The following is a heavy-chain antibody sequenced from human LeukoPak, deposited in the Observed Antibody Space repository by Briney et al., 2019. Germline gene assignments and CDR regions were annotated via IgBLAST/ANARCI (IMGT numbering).Heavy chain of an antibody. CDR3: ARGSAGNFDY. V-gene: IGHV4-34*01. Sequence: SETLSLTCAVYGGSFSGYYWSWIRQPPGKGLEWIGEINHSGSTNYNPSLKSRVTISVDTSKNQFSLKLSSVTAADTAVYYCARGSAGNFDYWGQGALVTVSS. CDR2: INHSGST. D-gene: IGHD6-19*01. CDR1: GGSFSGYY. J-gene: IGHJ4*02.